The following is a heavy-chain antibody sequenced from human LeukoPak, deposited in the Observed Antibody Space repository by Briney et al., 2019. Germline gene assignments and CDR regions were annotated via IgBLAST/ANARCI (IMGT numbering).Heavy chain of an antibody. D-gene: IGHD6-13*01. Sequence: GASVKVFCKASGYTFTSYGISWVRQAPGQGLEWMGWISAYNGNTNYAQKLQGRVTMTTDTSTSTAYMELRSLRSDDTAVYYCARDLDAAAGNWFDPWGQGTLVTVSS. CDR2: ISAYNGNT. CDR1: GYTFTSYG. J-gene: IGHJ5*02. V-gene: IGHV1-18*01. CDR3: ARDLDAAAGNWFDP.